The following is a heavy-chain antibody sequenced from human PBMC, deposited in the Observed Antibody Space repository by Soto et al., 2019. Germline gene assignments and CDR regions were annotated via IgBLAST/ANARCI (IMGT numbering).Heavy chain of an antibody. CDR2: ISWDGGST. Sequence: EVQLVESGGVVVQPGGSLRLSCAASGFTFDDYTMHWVRQAPGKGLEWVSLISWDGGSTYYADSVKGRFTISRDNSKNSLYLQMNSLRTEDTALYYCAKDPAYYYGMDVRGQGTTVTVSS. CDR3: AKDPAYYYGMDV. V-gene: IGHV3-43*01. CDR1: GFTFDDYT. J-gene: IGHJ6*02.